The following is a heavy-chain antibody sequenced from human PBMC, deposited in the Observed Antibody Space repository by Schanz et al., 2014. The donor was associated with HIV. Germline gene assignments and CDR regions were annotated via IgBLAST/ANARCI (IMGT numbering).Heavy chain of an antibody. J-gene: IGHJ5*02. CDR2: ISKDGSDK. V-gene: IGHV3-33*05. CDR3: AKVRRLLTRWDWFDP. CDR1: GFTFSSYG. D-gene: IGHD6-25*01. Sequence: QVQLVESGGGVVQPGRSLRLSCAASGFTFSSYGMHWVRQAPGKGLEWVAAISKDGSDKYYTDSVKGRFTISRDNSKNTLYLRMNRLRVEDSAVYYCAKVRRLLTRWDWFDPWGQGTLVTVSS.